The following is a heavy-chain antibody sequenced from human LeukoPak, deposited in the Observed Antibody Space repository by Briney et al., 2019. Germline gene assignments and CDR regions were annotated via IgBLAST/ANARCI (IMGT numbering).Heavy chain of an antibody. CDR3: ARDPLYSTKAASYYMDV. D-gene: IGHD6-13*01. Sequence: ASVKVSCKASGGTFSSYAISWVRQAPGQGLEWMGGIIPIFDTAGYAQKFQGRVTITADKSTNTAYMELSSLRSEDTAVFYCARDPLYSTKAASYYMDVWGKGTTVTVPS. V-gene: IGHV1-69*06. J-gene: IGHJ6*03. CDR1: GGTFSSYA. CDR2: IIPIFDTA.